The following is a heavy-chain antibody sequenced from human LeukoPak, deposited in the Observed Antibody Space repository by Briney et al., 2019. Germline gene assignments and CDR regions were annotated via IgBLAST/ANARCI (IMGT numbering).Heavy chain of an antibody. CDR3: AREYSSTSGRAFDI. CDR2: ISSSSSAI. Sequence: GSLRLSCAASGFTSSGYSMNWVRQAPGKGLEWVSYISSSSSAIYYADSVKGRFTISRDNAKNSLFLQMNSLRADDTAVYYCAREYSSTSGRAFDIWGQGTMVTVSS. D-gene: IGHD6-6*01. CDR1: GFTSSGYS. V-gene: IGHV3-48*01. J-gene: IGHJ3*02.